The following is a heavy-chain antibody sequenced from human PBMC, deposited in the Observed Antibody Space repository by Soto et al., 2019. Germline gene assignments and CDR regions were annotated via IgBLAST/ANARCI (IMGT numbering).Heavy chain of an antibody. CDR2: IYYSGSS. J-gene: IGHJ4*02. CDR1: GGSISGYY. CDR3: ARQGRYGDYYFDH. V-gene: IGHV4-59*08. Sequence: TSETLSLTCTVSGGSISGYYWSLIRQPPGKGLEWIGYIYYSGSSNYSPSLKSRVTMSVDTSKNQFSLKLSSVTAADTAVYYCARQGRYGDYYFDHWGQGTPVTVSS. D-gene: IGHD4-17*01.